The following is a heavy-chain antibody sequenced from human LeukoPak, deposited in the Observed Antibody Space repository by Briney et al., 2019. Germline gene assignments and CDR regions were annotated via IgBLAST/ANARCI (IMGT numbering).Heavy chain of an antibody. CDR2: IYHSGNT. V-gene: IGHV4-38-2*01. CDR1: GYSISGGYY. Sequence: SETLSLTCGVSGYSISGGYYWGWIRQPPGKGLEWIGNIYHSGNTNYNPSLKSRVTISVDTSKNQFSLKLTSVTAADTAVYYCARSYYDISGDADSLEYWGQGTLVTVSS. J-gene: IGHJ4*02. D-gene: IGHD3-22*01. CDR3: ARSYYDISGDADSLEY.